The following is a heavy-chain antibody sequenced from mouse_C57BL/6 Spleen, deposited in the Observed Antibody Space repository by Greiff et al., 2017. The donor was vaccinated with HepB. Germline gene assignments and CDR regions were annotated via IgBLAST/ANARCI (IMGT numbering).Heavy chain of an antibody. CDR2: IWSGGST. V-gene: IGHV2-2*01. D-gene: IGHD4-1*01. CDR1: GFSLTSYG. Sequence: VQLQESGPGLVQPSQSLSITCTVSGFSLTSYGVHWVRQSPGKGLEWLGVIWSGGSTDYNAAFISRLSISKDNSKSQVFFKMNSLQAEDTAIYYCARNWDVDWYFDVWGTGTTVTVSS. J-gene: IGHJ1*03. CDR3: ARNWDVDWYFDV.